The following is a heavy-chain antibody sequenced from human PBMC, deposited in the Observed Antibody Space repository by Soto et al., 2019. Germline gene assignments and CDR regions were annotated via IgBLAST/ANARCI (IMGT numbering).Heavy chain of an antibody. CDR2: IYEGGST. Sequence: SETLSLTCTVSGGSITRGGYYWSWIRQHPVKGLEWIGYIYEGGSTYYNPSLKSRVTVSVDTSKNQFSLSLSSVAAADTAVYYCARGHRIRGIVLWFDPWGQGTLVTVSS. CDR1: GGSITRGGYY. J-gene: IGHJ5*02. V-gene: IGHV4-31*03. CDR3: ARGHRIRGIVLWFDP. D-gene: IGHD2-8*01.